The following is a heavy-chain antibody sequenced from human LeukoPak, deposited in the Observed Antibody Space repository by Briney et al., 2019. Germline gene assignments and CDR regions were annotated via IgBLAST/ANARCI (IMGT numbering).Heavy chain of an antibody. Sequence: SVKVSCKASGGTFSSYAISWVRQAPGQGLEWMGRIIPISGIANYAQKFQGRVTITADKSTSTAYMELSSLRSEDTAVYYCARDQDSSSSGDYWGQGTLVTVSS. CDR1: GGTFSSYA. CDR2: IIPISGIA. V-gene: IGHV1-69*04. J-gene: IGHJ4*02. D-gene: IGHD6-13*01. CDR3: ARDQDSSSSGDY.